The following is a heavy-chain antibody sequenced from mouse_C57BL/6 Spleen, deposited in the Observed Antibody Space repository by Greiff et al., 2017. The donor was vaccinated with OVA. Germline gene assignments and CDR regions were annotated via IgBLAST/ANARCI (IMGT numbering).Heavy chain of an antibody. CDR2: INPNNGGT. J-gene: IGHJ3*01. CDR1: GYTFTDYN. CDR3: ARQGDGAY. Sequence: EVQLQPSGPELVKPGASVKIPCKASGYTFTDYNMDWVKQSHGKSLEWLGDINPNNGGTIYNQKFKGKATLTVDKSSSTAYMELRSLTSEDTAVYYCARQGDGAYWGQGTLVTVSA. D-gene: IGHD3-3*01. V-gene: IGHV1-18*01.